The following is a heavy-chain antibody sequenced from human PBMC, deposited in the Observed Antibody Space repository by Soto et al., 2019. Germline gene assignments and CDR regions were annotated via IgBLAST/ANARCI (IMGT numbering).Heavy chain of an antibody. J-gene: IGHJ6*02. CDR3: ARDDATYCGGDCYRYFFYGLDV. Sequence: QVPLVQSGAEVKKPGSSVKISCKASGGTFINHAFSWVRQAPGQGLEWMGGIIPMFGTADDSQKFQGRVTITADESTTTAHMELSSLRSDDSAVYYCARDDATYCGGDCYRYFFYGLDVWGQGTTVTVSS. V-gene: IGHV1-69*01. CDR2: IIPMFGTA. CDR1: GGTFINHA. D-gene: IGHD2-21*02.